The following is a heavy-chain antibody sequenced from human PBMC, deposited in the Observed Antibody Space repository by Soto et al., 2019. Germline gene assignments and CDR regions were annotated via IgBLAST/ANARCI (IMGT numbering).Heavy chain of an antibody. CDR1: GGSISSSNYY. CDR2: IYYSGST. CDR3: ARQPKDAFDI. J-gene: IGHJ3*02. V-gene: IGHV4-39*01. Sequence: QLQLQESGPGLVKPSETLSLTCTVSGGSISSSNYYWGWIRQPPGKGLEWIGSIYYSGSTYYNPSLKSRVTISVDTSKNQFSLKLSSVTAADTAVYYCARQPKDAFDIWGQGTMVTVSS.